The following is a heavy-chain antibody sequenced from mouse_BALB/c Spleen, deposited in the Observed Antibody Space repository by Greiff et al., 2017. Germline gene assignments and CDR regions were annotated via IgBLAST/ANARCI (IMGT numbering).Heavy chain of an antibody. CDR1: GFTFTDYY. CDR2: IRNKANGYTT. J-gene: IGHJ2*01. CDR3: ARYYYGSSYLDY. Sequence: EVKLMESGGGLVQPGGSLRLSCATSGFTFTDYYMSWVRQPPGKALEWLGFIRNKANGYTTEYSASVKGRFTISRDNSQSILYLQMNTLRAEDSATYYCARYYYGSSYLDYWGQGTTLTVSS. V-gene: IGHV7-3*02. D-gene: IGHD1-1*01.